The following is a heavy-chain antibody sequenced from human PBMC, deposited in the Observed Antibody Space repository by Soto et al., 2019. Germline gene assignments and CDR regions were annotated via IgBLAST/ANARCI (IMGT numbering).Heavy chain of an antibody. CDR2: FNPSGGST. CDR1: GYTFTSYY. Sequence: QVQLVQSGAEVKKPGASVKVSCKASGYTFTSYYMHWVRQAPGQGLEWMGMFNPSGGSTTYAHKFHGKVIITRGSSTTTVSLELSSLRSEDTAGSYGSTALGYPSISHCAFDFWGQGTMVTVSS. CDR3: STALGYPSISHCAFDF. V-gene: IGHV1-46*03. D-gene: IGHD2-21*01. J-gene: IGHJ3*01.